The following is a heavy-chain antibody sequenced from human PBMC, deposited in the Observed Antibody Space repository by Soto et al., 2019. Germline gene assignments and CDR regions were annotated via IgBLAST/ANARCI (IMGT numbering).Heavy chain of an antibody. D-gene: IGHD1-1*01. CDR3: ASPTMNSTYFYYDMDV. V-gene: IGHV5-10-1*01. Sequence: GESLKISCKTSGHRFTTYWISWVRQMPGKGLEYMGKINPTDSETNYSPSFEGHVTFSVDRSTSTAYVRWNSLKASDTAMYYCASPTMNSTYFYYDMDVWGQGTTVTVSS. J-gene: IGHJ6*02. CDR1: GHRFTTYW. CDR2: INPTDSET.